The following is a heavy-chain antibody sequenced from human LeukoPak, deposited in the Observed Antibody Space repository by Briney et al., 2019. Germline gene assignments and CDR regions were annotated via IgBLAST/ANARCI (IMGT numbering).Heavy chain of an antibody. CDR2: INHSGST. CDR3: ARGRSYGYYFDY. CDR1: GGSFSGYY. V-gene: IGHV4-34*01. J-gene: IGHJ4*02. Sequence: SETLSLTCAVYGGSFSGYYWSWIRQPPGKGLEWIGEINHSGSTNYNPSLKSRVTISVDTSKNQFSLKLSSVAAADTAVYYCARGRSYGYYFDYWGQGTLVTVSS. D-gene: IGHD1-26*01.